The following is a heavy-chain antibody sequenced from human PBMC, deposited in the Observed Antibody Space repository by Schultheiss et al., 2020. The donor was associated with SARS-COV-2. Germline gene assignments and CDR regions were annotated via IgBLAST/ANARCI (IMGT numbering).Heavy chain of an antibody. CDR1: GYTFTGYY. V-gene: IGHV1-69*13. CDR3: ARVESYDSSGYSSDY. CDR2: IIPIFGTA. J-gene: IGHJ4*02. Sequence: SVKVSCKASGYTFTGYYMHWVRQAPGQGLEWMGGIIPIFGTANYAQKFQGRVTITADESTSTAYMELSSLKSEDTAVYYCARVESYDSSGYSSDYWGQGTLVTVSS. D-gene: IGHD3-22*01.